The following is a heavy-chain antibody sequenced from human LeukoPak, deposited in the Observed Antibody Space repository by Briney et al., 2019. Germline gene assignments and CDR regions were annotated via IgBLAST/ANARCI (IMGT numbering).Heavy chain of an antibody. CDR1: GFTFSSYA. CDR3: AKEASLDFWSGQQILFDP. D-gene: IGHD3-3*01. CDR2: ISGSGDST. J-gene: IGHJ5*02. V-gene: IGHV3-23*01. Sequence: GGSLRLSCAASGFTFSSYAMSWVRQAPGKGLEWVSTISGSGDSTYYADSVKGRFTISRDNSKNTLYLQMNSPRAEDTAIYYCAKEASLDFWSGQQILFDPWGQGTLVTVSS.